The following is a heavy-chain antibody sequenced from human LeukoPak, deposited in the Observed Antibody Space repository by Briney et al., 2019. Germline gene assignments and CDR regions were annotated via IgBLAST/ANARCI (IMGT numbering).Heavy chain of an antibody. J-gene: IGHJ6*02. CDR2: IYYSGST. V-gene: IGHV4-39*07. D-gene: IGHD2-21*02. CDR3: ASGLVVVTAIPAAGYYYGMDV. CDR1: GGSISSYY. Sequence: PSETLSLTCTVSGGSISSYYWSWIRQPPGKGLEWIGSIYYSGSTYYNPSLKSRVTISVDTSKNQFSLKLSSVTAADTAVYYCASGLVVVTAIPAAGYYYGMDVWGQGTTVTVSS.